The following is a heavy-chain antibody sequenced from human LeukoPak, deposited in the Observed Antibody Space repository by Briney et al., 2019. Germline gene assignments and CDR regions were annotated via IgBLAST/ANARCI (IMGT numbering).Heavy chain of an antibody. J-gene: IGHJ5*02. CDR1: GFTFSNYD. CDR3: ARGATDTTRWFDP. V-gene: IGHV3-48*04. Sequence: GGSLRLSCAASGFTFSNYDMIWVRQAPGKGLECISYISSTSSTIYYVDSVKGRFTISRDNAKNSLYLQMNGLRAEDTAAYYCARGATDTTRWFDPWGQGTLVTVSS. D-gene: IGHD1-7*01. CDR2: ISSTSSTI.